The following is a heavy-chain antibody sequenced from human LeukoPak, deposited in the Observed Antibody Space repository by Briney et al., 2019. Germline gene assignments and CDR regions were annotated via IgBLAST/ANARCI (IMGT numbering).Heavy chain of an antibody. Sequence: KPSETLSLTCAVYGGSFSGYYWSWIRQPPGKGLEWIGEINHSGSTNYNPSLKSRVTISVDTSKNQFSLKLSSVTAADTAVYYCARGYYYDSSGHFDYWGQGTLVTASS. V-gene: IGHV4-34*01. CDR3: ARGYYYDSSGHFDY. CDR2: INHSGST. J-gene: IGHJ4*02. CDR1: GGSFSGYY. D-gene: IGHD3-22*01.